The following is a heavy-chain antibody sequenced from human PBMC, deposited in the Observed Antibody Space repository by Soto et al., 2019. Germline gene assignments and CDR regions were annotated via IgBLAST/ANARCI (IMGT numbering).Heavy chain of an antibody. Sequence: SETLSLTCAVYGGSFSGYYWSWIRQPPGKGLEWIGEINHSGSTNYNPSLKSRVTISVDTSKNQFSLKLSSVTAADTAVYYCAGPGVPAPSARRLLETDDYYYYMDVWGKGTTVTVSS. CDR1: GGSFSGYY. CDR2: INHSGST. CDR3: AGPGVPAPSARRLLETDDYYYYMDV. V-gene: IGHV4-34*01. D-gene: IGHD2-2*01. J-gene: IGHJ6*03.